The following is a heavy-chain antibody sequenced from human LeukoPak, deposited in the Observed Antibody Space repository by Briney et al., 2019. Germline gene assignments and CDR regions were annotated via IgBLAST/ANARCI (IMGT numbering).Heavy chain of an antibody. CDR2: ISWNDDK. Sequence: SGPTLVNPTQTLTLTCTFSGFSLTTSGVGVGWIRQPPGKALEWLALISWNDDKRYSPSLKSRLTITKDTSKNQVVLTLTNMDPEDTATYYCAHSIATTDVLRFLEWDYWGQGTLVTVSS. V-gene: IGHV2-5*01. D-gene: IGHD3-3*01. CDR1: GFSLTTSGVG. J-gene: IGHJ4*02. CDR3: AHSIATTDVLRFLEWDY.